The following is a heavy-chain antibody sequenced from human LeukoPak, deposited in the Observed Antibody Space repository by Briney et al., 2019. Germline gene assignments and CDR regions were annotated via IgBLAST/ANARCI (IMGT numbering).Heavy chain of an antibody. V-gene: IGHV3-21*01. CDR3: ARGGLGYGDYYRIGY. CDR1: GFTFSSYS. Sequence: GGSLRLSCAASGFTFSSYSMNWVRQAPGKGLEWVSSISSSSSYIYYADSVKGRFTISRDNAKNSLYLQMNSLRAEDTAVYYCARGGLGYGDYYRIGYWGQGTLVTLSS. CDR2: ISSSSSYI. D-gene: IGHD4-17*01. J-gene: IGHJ4*02.